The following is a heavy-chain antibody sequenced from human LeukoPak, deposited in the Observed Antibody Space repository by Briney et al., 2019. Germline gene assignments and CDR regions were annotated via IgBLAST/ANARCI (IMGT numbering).Heavy chain of an antibody. D-gene: IGHD4-17*01. CDR2: FDPGMAET. V-gene: IGHV1-24*01. J-gene: IGHJ4*02. Sequence: ASVKVSCKVSGYSLSELTIHWVRHAPGKGLEWMGGFDPGMAETIYAEKFLGRITMTEDTSTDTAYMELSSLRSEDTAVYYCAPGHEYGLLDYWGQGTLVTVSS. CDR3: APGHEYGLLDY. CDR1: GYSLSELT.